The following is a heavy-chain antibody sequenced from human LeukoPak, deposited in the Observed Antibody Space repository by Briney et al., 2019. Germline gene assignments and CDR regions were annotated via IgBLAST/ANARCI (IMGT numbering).Heavy chain of an antibody. Sequence: ASVKVSCKASGYTFTGYYMHWVRQAPGQGLEWMGWINPNSGGTNYAQKFQGRVTMTRDTSISTAYMELSRLRSEDTAVYYCARGLFSGFCSSTSCYKRFDPWGQGTLVTVSS. J-gene: IGHJ5*02. CDR3: ARGLFSGFCSSTSCYKRFDP. CDR2: INPNSGGT. V-gene: IGHV1-2*02. CDR1: GYTFTGYY. D-gene: IGHD2-2*02.